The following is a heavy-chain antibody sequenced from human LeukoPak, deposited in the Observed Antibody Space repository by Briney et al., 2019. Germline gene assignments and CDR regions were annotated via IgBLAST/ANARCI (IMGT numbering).Heavy chain of an antibody. D-gene: IGHD6-13*01. CDR2: ISGDNGDT. V-gene: IGHV1-18*01. Sequence: ASVKVSCKASGYTFTSYGISWVRQAPGQGLEWMGWISGDNGDTNYAQKLQGRVTMTRDTSISTAYMELSRLRSDDTAVYYCARAGLLAAADNQIGNWFDPWGQGTLVTVSS. J-gene: IGHJ5*02. CDR3: ARAGLLAAADNQIGNWFDP. CDR1: GYTFTSYG.